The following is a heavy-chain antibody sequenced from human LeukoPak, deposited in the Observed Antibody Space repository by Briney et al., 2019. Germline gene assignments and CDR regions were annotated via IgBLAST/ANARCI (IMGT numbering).Heavy chain of an antibody. J-gene: IGHJ6*03. CDR3: ARGVTTGTYYYYYYMDV. D-gene: IGHD1-1*01. CDR2: MNPNSGNT. CDR1: GYTFTSYY. V-gene: IGHV1-8*03. Sequence: ASVKVSCKASGYTFTSYYMHWVRQAPGQGLEWMGWMNPNSGNTGYAQKFQGRVTITRNTSISTAYMELSSLRSEDTAVYYCARGVTTGTYYYYYYMDVWGKGTTVTVSS.